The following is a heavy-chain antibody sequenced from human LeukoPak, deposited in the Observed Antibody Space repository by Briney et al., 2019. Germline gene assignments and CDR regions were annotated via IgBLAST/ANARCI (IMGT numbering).Heavy chain of an antibody. CDR1: GFTFSSYW. J-gene: IGHJ4*02. D-gene: IGHD6-19*01. CDR3: TRKGAVAGTADY. CDR2: INSDGSST. V-gene: IGHV3-74*01. Sequence: GGSLRLSCAASGFTFSSYWMHWVCQAPGKGLVWVSRINSDGSSTNYADSVKGRFTISRDNAKNTLYLQMDSLRAEDTAVYYCTRKGAVAGTADYWGQGTLVSVSS.